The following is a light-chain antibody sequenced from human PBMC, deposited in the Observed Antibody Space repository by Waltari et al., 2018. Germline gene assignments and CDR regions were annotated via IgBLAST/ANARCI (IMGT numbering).Light chain of an antibody. CDR3: QQYYSFPYT. Sequence: DIQITQSPSSLSASVGDRVTITCRASQSINRYLHWYQQKPGKAPKLLIYAASSLQSGVPSRFSVSGSGTDFTLTINSLQAEDVAVYYCQQYYSFPYTFGQGTNLEIK. CDR2: AAS. J-gene: IGKJ2*01. V-gene: IGKV1-39*01. CDR1: QSINRY.